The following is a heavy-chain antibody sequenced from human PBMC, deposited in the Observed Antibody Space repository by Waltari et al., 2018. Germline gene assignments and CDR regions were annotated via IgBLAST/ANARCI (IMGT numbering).Heavy chain of an antibody. CDR1: GFSLSPSGVG. Sequence: QLPLKESGPTLVKPTQTLTLTCTFPGFSLSPSGVGVAWIRQPPGKALEWLALIYWDDDKHYSPSLKSRLTITKDTSKNQVVLTVTNMDPVDTGTYYCAHRSPGYCNGGSCQSGWFDPWGQGTLVTVSS. J-gene: IGHJ5*02. V-gene: IGHV2-5*02. CDR3: AHRSPGYCNGGSCQSGWFDP. CDR2: IYWDDDK. D-gene: IGHD2-15*01.